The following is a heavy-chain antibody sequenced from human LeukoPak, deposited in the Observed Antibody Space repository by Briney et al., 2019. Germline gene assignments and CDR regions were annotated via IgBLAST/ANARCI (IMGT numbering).Heavy chain of an antibody. Sequence: SETLSLTCTVSGGSVSTNSYYWGWIRQPPGKGLEWIGSIYYSGSTYYNPSLKSRVTISVDTSKNQFSLKLSSVTAADTAVYYCARQGRFLEWLANYYYMDVWGKGTTVTVSS. D-gene: IGHD3-3*01. CDR3: ARQGRFLEWLANYYYMDV. CDR2: IYYSGST. CDR1: GGSVSTNSYY. V-gene: IGHV4-39*01. J-gene: IGHJ6*03.